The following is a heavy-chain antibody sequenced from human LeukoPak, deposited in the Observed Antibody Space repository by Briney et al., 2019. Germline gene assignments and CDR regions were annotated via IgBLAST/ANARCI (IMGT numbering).Heavy chain of an antibody. D-gene: IGHD6-13*01. J-gene: IGHJ4*02. V-gene: IGHV1-69*04. CDR3: ARDLGTGYSSSWYATYY. CDR2: IIPILGIA. Sequence: SVKVSCTASGGTFSSYAISWVRQAPGQGLEWMGRIIPILGIANYAQKFQGRVTITADKSTSTAYMELSSLRSEDTAVYYCARDLGTGYSSSWYATYYWGQGTLVTVSS. CDR1: GGTFSSYA.